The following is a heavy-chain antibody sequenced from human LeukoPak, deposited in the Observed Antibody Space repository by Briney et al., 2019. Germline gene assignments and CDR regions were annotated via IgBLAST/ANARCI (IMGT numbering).Heavy chain of an antibody. Sequence: SETLSLTCAVYGGSFSGYYWSWTGQPPGKGLEWIGEINHSGSTNYNPSLKSRVTISVDTSKNQFSLHLKSVTAADTAVYFCARHAVYAGSGWAFDYWGQGTLVAVFS. J-gene: IGHJ4*02. D-gene: IGHD6-19*01. V-gene: IGHV4-34*01. CDR3: ARHAVYAGSGWAFDY. CDR2: INHSGST. CDR1: GGSFSGYY.